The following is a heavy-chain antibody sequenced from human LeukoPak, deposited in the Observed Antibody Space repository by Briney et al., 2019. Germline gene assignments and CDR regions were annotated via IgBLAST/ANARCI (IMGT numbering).Heavy chain of an antibody. CDR1: GFRFSSYW. CDR3: ARDGMPFDW. J-gene: IGHJ4*02. V-gene: IGHV3-7*04. D-gene: IGHD1-1*01. CDR2: INQDGTEK. Sequence: GGSLRLSCAASGFRFSSYWMSWVRPATGKGLEWVVNINQDGTEKYYVDSVKGRFTISRDNAKNSLSLQMNSLRVEDTAVYYCARDGMPFDWWGQGNLVTVSS.